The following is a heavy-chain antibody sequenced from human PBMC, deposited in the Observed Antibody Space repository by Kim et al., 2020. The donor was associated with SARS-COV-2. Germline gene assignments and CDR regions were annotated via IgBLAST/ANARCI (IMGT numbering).Heavy chain of an antibody. J-gene: IGHJ4*02. CDR3: ARGPRIVGATG. V-gene: IGHV4-61*01. CDR2: IYYSGST. D-gene: IGHD1-26*01. CDR1: GGSVSSGSYY. Sequence: SETLSLTCTVSGGSVSSGSYYWSWIRQPPGKGLEWIGYIYYSGSTNYNPSLKSRVTISVDTSKNQFSLKLSSVTAADTAVYYCARGPRIVGATGWGQGTLVTVSS.